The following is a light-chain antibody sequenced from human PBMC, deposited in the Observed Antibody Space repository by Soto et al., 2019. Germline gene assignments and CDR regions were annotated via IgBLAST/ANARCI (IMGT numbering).Light chain of an antibody. V-gene: IGLV1-44*01. CDR2: YDN. J-gene: IGLJ1*01. CDR1: NSNIGSNT. CDR3: AAWDDSLNGRV. Sequence: QAVVTQPPSASGTPGQRVTISCSGSNSNIGSNTVNWYQQLPGTAPKLLIYYDNLRPSGVPDRISGSKSGTSASLAISGLQSDDEADYHCAAWDDSLNGRVFGTGTKLTVL.